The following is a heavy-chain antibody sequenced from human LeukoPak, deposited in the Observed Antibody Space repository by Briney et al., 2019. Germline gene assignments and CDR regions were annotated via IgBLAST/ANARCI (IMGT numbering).Heavy chain of an antibody. J-gene: IGHJ4*02. CDR3: ATDLIRYGDYEGTHFGY. CDR2: FDPEDGET. V-gene: IGHV1-24*01. CDR1: GYTLTELS. D-gene: IGHD4-17*01. Sequence: ASVTVSFTVSGYTLTELSIHWVRQAPGKGLEWMGGFDPEDGETIYAQKFQGRVTMTEDTSTDTAYMELSSLRSEDTAVYYCATDLIRYGDYEGTHFGYWGQGTLVTVSS.